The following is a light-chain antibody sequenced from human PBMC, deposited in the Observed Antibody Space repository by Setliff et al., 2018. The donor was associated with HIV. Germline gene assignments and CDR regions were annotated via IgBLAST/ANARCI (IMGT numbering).Light chain of an antibody. CDR1: LSNIGTTY. V-gene: IGLV1-51*01. Sequence: QSVLTQPPSVSAAPGQKVTISCSGTLSNIGTTYVSWYKQLPGRAPKLLLYDNDKRPSDTPDRFSGSKYGTSAILDITALQTGDEADYYCGTRDTGLSNFVFGSGTKVTVL. CDR3: GTRDTGLSNFV. J-gene: IGLJ1*01. CDR2: DND.